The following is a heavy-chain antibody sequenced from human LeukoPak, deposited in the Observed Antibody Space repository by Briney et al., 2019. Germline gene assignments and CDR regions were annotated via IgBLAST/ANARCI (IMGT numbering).Heavy chain of an antibody. CDR2: IFYNGDT. D-gene: IGHD2-2*02. CDR3: ARSPYAAPIEAP. J-gene: IGHJ5*02. Sequence: SETLSLTCTVSGGSISNYYWGWIRQPPGKGLEWIGYIFYNGDTNYNPSLKSRVTISIDTSKNQFSLKLTSVTAADTAVYFCARSPYAAPIEAPWGQGTLVTVSS. V-gene: IGHV4-59*01. CDR1: GGSISNYY.